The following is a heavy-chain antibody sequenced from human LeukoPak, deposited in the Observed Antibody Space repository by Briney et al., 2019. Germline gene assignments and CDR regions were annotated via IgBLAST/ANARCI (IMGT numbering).Heavy chain of an antibody. CDR2: IIPILSIA. V-gene: IGHV1-69*04. Sequence: ASVKVSCKASGGTFSRYAISWVRQAPGQGLEWMGRIIPILSIANYAQKFQGRVTITADKSTSTAYMELSSLRSEDTAVYYCARDKDGGNIFDFWGQGTLVTVSS. CDR3: ARDKDGGNIFDF. J-gene: IGHJ4*02. D-gene: IGHD4-23*01. CDR1: GGTFSRYA.